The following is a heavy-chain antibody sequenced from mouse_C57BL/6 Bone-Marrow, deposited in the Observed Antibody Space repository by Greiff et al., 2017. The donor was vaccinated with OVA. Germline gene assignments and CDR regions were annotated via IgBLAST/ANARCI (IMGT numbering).Heavy chain of an antibody. CDR3: ARLYAMDY. J-gene: IGHJ4*01. V-gene: IGHV1-69*01. Sequence: QVQLQQPGAELVMPGASVKLSCKASGYTFTSYWMHWVKQRPGQGLEWIGEIDPADSYTNYNQKFKGKSTLTVDKSSSTAYMQLSSLTSEDSAFYYCARLYAMDYWGQGTSVTVSS. CDR2: IDPADSYT. CDR1: GYTFTSYW.